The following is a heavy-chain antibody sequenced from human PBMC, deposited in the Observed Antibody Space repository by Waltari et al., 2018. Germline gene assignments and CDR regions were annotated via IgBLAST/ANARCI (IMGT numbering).Heavy chain of an antibody. CDR1: GGSISSSSYY. CDR3: ARQTSDYSNLDY. D-gene: IGHD4-4*01. Sequence: QLQLQESGPGLVKPSETLSLTCTVSGGSISSSSYYWGWIRQPPGKGLEWVGSIYYSGGTYYNPSLKSRVTISVDTSKNQFSLKLSSVTAADTAVYYCARQTSDYSNLDYWGQGTLVTVSS. J-gene: IGHJ4*02. CDR2: IYYSGGT. V-gene: IGHV4-39*01.